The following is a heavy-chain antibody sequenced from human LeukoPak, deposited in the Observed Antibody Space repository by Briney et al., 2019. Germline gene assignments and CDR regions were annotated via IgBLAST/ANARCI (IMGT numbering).Heavy chain of an antibody. J-gene: IGHJ4*02. V-gene: IGHV3-30*03. D-gene: IGHD3-10*02. CDR2: ISYDGSNK. Sequence: PGSSLRLSCAASGFTFSSYAMHWVRQAPGKGLEWVALISYDGSNKYYEDSVKGRFTISRDNSRNTLDLQLNSLTADDTAVYYCARDAYLRGVPDGFFDYWGQGALVTVSS. CDR3: ARDAYLRGVPDGFFDY. CDR1: GFTFSSYA.